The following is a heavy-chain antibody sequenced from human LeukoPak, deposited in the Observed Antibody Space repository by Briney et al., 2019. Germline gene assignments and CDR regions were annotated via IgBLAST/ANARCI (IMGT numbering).Heavy chain of an antibody. CDR3: ARGTLGYFDY. V-gene: IGHV3-48*04. D-gene: IGHD6-13*01. Sequence: GGSLRLSCAASGFTFSSYSMNWVRQAPGKGLEWVSYISSSSSTIYYADSVKGRFTISRYNAKNSLYLQMNSLRAEDTAVYYCARGTLGYFDYWGQGTLVTVSS. J-gene: IGHJ4*02. CDR1: GFTFSSYS. CDR2: ISSSSSTI.